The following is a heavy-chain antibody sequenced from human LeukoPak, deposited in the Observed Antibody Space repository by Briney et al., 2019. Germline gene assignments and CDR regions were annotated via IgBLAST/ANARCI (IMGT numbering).Heavy chain of an antibody. Sequence: PSETLSLTCTVSGGSLSNYYWSWIRQPPGRGLEWIGFIYYTGSTHYNPSLKSRVTMSVDTSNNQFSLKLSSVTAADTAIYYCARHSGTSPHYFDYWGQGTLVTVSS. D-gene: IGHD1-26*01. CDR3: ARHSGTSPHYFDY. J-gene: IGHJ4*02. CDR1: GGSLSNYY. CDR2: IYYTGST. V-gene: IGHV4-59*08.